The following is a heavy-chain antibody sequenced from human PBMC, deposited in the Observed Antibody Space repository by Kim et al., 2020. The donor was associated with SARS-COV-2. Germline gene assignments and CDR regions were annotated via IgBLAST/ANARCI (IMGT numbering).Heavy chain of an antibody. V-gene: IGHV1-18*01. Sequence: ASVKVSCKASGYIFTSYGITWVRQAPGQGLEWMGWISPGNGYTNYALNLQGRVTMTTDTSTSTAYMEVRSLTSDDTAVYYCARDGLMYYYESTSSQQGNWGQGTLVTVSS. CDR2: ISPGNGYT. D-gene: IGHD3-22*01. J-gene: IGHJ4*02. CDR1: GYIFTSYG. CDR3: ARDGLMYYYESTSSQQGN.